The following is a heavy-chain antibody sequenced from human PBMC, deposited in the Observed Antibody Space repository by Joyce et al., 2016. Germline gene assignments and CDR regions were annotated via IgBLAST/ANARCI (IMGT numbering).Heavy chain of an antibody. CDR2: IDPRDSYT. D-gene: IGHD3-10*02. J-gene: IGHJ5*02. Sequence: EVQLVQSGAEVKKPGESLRISCKGSGYSFTSHWISWVRQMPGKGLEWMGRIDPRDSYTDYSPSVEGRVTISVDKTISAAYLQWSSLRASDTAIYYCARHVTDWFDPWGQGTLVTVSS. V-gene: IGHV5-10-1*03. CDR1: GYSFTSHW. CDR3: ARHVTDWFDP.